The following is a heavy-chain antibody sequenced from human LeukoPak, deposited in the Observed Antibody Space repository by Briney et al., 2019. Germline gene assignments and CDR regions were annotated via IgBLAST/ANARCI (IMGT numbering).Heavy chain of an antibody. CDR2: LYSSGNT. CDR1: GGSISSSSYY. V-gene: IGHV4-61*05. J-gene: IGHJ5*02. Sequence: SETLSLTCTVSGGSISSSSYYWGWIRQPPGKGLECVGCLYSSGNTDYNPSLKSRVTMSVDTSQSQFSLNLRSVTAADTAIYYCARLQGGDFDTWGQGTLVTVSS. CDR3: ARLQGGDFDT. D-gene: IGHD3-9*01.